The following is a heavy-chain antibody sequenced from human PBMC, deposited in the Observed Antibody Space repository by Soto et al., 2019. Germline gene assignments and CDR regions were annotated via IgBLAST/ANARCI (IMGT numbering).Heavy chain of an antibody. CDR2: LSYSEST. CDR3: ARDGGTYLTRYFDS. Sequence: LSLTCTVSGDSISGYSWSWVRQPPGKGLEWIGYLSYSESTTSTPSLKSRVTISVDTSKNQFSLELSSVTAADTAVYFCARDGGTYLTRYFDSWGQGALVTVSS. CDR1: GDSISGYS. J-gene: IGHJ4*02. V-gene: IGHV4-59*01. D-gene: IGHD3-10*01.